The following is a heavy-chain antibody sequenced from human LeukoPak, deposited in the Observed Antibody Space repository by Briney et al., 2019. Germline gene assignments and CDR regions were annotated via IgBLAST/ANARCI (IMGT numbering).Heavy chain of an antibody. CDR3: AKVTATIKGSYYYYMDV. CDR2: ISGSGGST. J-gene: IGHJ6*03. D-gene: IGHD5-24*01. V-gene: IGHV3-23*01. CDR1: GFTFSSYA. Sequence: PGGSLRLSCAASGFTFSSYAMSWVRQAPGKGLEWVSAISGSGGSTYYADSVKGRFTISRDNSKNTLYLQMNSLRAEDTAAYYCAKVTATIKGSYYYYMDVWGKGTTVTVSS.